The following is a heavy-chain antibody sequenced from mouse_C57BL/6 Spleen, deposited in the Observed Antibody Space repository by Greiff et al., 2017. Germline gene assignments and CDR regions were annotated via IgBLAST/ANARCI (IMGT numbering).Heavy chain of an antibody. CDR3: ARSLVFDY. V-gene: IGHV1-54*01. Sequence: VMLVESGAELVRPGTSVKVSCKASGYAFTNYLIEWVKQRPGQGLEWIGVINPGSGGTNYNEKFKGKATLTADKSSSTAYMQLSSLTSEDSAVYFCARSLVFDYWGQGTTLTVSS. J-gene: IGHJ2*01. CDR2: INPGSGGT. CDR1: GYAFTNYL. D-gene: IGHD6-2*01.